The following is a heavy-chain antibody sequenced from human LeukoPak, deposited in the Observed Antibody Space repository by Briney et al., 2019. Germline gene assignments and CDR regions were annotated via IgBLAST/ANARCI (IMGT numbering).Heavy chain of an antibody. J-gene: IGHJ4*02. CDR1: GGTFSSYA. CDR2: IIPIFGTA. V-gene: IGHV1-69*05. Sequence: SVKVSCKASGGTFSSYAISWVRQPPGQGLEWMGRIIPIFGTANYAQKFQGRVTITTDESTSTAYMELSSLRSEDTAVYYCARDDWYYYGSGIDYWGQGTLVTVSS. CDR3: ARDDWYYYGSGIDY. D-gene: IGHD3-10*01.